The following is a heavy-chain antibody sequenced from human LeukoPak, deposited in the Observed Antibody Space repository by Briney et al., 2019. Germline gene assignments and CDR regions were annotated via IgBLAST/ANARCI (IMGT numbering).Heavy chain of an antibody. D-gene: IGHD1-1*01. CDR2: INHSGST. CDR1: GGSFSGYY. Sequence: SETLSLACAVYGGSFSGYYWSWIRQPPGKGLEWIGEINHSGSTNYNPSLKSRVTMSVDTSKNQFSLKLSSVTAADTAVYYCARGGAPSGTPGYYYYMDVWGKGTTVTISS. V-gene: IGHV4-34*01. J-gene: IGHJ6*03. CDR3: ARGGAPSGTPGYYYYMDV.